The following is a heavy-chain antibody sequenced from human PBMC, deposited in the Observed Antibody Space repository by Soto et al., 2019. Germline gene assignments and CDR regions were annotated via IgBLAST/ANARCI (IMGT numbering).Heavy chain of an antibody. Sequence: SETLSLTCSVSGASISSYYWSWIRQPPGKGLEWIGCIHYAGSAKYNPSLKSRVFISIDTSKKQFSLKLSSVTAADTAVYYCVRSGEYKWNYGRNSTYFDYWGQGTLVTVSS. V-gene: IGHV4-59*01. CDR2: IHYAGSA. D-gene: IGHD1-7*01. CDR1: GASISSYY. J-gene: IGHJ4*02. CDR3: VRSGEYKWNYGRNSTYFDY.